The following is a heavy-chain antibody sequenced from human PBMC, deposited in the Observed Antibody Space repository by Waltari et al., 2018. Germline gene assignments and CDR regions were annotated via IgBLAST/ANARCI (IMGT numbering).Heavy chain of an antibody. V-gene: IGHV3-23*04. CDR1: GFTFSSSA. CDR3: AKDSSGIAAAGTGYFQH. CDR2: ISGSGGST. D-gene: IGHD6-13*01. Sequence: EVQLVESGGGLVQPGGSLRLSCAASGFTFSSSAMSWVRQAPGKGLEWVSAISGSGGSTYYADSVKGRFTISRDNSKNTLYLQMNSLRAEDTAVYYCAKDSSGIAAAGTGYFQHWGQGTLVTVSS. J-gene: IGHJ1*01.